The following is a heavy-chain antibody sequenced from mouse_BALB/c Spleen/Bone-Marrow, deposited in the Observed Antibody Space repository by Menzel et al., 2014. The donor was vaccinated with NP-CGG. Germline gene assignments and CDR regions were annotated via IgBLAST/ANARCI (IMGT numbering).Heavy chain of an antibody. Sequence: VQLQQSGGGLVQPKGSLKLSCAASGFTFNTNAMNWVRQAPGKGLEWVARIRSKSNNYATYYADSVKDRFTISRDDSQSMLYLQMNNLKTEDTAMYYCVRDPYNWERAMDYWGQGTSVTVSS. D-gene: IGHD4-1*01. V-gene: IGHV10S3*01. CDR2: IRSKSNNYAT. J-gene: IGHJ4*01. CDR3: VRDPYNWERAMDY. CDR1: GFTFNTNA.